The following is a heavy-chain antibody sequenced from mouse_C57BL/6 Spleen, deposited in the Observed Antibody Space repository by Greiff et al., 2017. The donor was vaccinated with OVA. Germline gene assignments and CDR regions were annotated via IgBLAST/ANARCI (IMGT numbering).Heavy chain of an antibody. CDR3: ASGTGTRAMDY. Sequence: VQLQQSGPGLVAPSQSLSISCTVSGFSLTSYGVDWVSQSPGKGLEWLGVICGVGSTNNNSALKSRLSISKDNSKSKVFLKMNSLQTDDPAMYYCASGTGTRAMDYWGQGTSVTVSS. CDR1: GFSLTSYG. J-gene: IGHJ4*01. D-gene: IGHD4-1*01. CDR2: ICGVGST. V-gene: IGHV2-6*01.